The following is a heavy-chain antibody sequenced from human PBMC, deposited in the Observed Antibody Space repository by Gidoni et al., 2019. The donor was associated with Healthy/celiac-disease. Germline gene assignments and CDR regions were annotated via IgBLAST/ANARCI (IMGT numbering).Heavy chain of an antibody. CDR3: ARARSGSYYRDAFDI. CDR1: GFTSSSYA. D-gene: IGHD1-26*01. CDR2: ISSNGGST. V-gene: IGHV3-64*01. Sequence: EVKLVESGGGLVQPGGSLRLSCAASGFTSSSYAMHWARQAPGKGLEYVSAISSNGGSTYYANSVKGRFTISRDNSKNTLYLQMGSLRAEDMAVYYCARARSGSYYRDAFDIWGQGTMVTVSS. J-gene: IGHJ3*02.